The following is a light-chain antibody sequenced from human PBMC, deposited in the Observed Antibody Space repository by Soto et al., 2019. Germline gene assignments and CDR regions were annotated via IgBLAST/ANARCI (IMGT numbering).Light chain of an antibody. Sequence: DIQMTQSPSTLSASEGDRVTITCRASQSINRWLAWYQQKPGKAPKVLIYEASTLRSGVPSRFSGSGSGTEFTLTISSLQHDDFATYYCQQHYDYPLTFGGGTKVDIK. CDR2: EAS. V-gene: IGKV1-5*03. J-gene: IGKJ4*01. CDR3: QQHYDYPLT. CDR1: QSINRW.